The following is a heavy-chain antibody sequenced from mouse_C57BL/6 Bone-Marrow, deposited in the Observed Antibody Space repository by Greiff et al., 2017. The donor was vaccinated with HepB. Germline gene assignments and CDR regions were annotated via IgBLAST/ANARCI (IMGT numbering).Heavy chain of an antibody. CDR2: ISGGGGNT. D-gene: IGHD1-1*01. Sequence: EVKVEESGGGLVKPGGSLKLSCAASGFTFSSYTMSWVRQTPEKRLEWVATISGGGGNTYYPDSVKGRFTISRDNAKNTLYLQMSSLRSEDTALYYCARPDYYGSSYVASWFAYWGQGTLVTVSA. J-gene: IGHJ3*01. V-gene: IGHV5-9*01. CDR1: GFTFSSYT. CDR3: ARPDYYGSSYVASWFAY.